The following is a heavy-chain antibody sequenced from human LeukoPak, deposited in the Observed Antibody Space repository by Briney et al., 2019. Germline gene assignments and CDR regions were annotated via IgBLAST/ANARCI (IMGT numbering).Heavy chain of an antibody. CDR3: ARARGATSTKYFDY. D-gene: IGHD5/OR15-5a*01. CDR2: IYTSGST. V-gene: IGHV4-4*07. J-gene: IGHJ4*02. CDR1: GGSISSYY. Sequence: SETLSLTCTVSGGSISSYYWSWIRQPAGKGLEWIGRIYTSGSTNYNPSLKSRVTMSVDTSQNQFSLKLSSVTAADTAVYYCARARGATSTKYFDYWGQGTLVTVSS.